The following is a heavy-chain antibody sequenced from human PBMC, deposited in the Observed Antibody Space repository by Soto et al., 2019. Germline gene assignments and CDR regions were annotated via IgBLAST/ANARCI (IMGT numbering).Heavy chain of an antibody. CDR3: ARVSCRGGNCYYYYYYALDV. D-gene: IGHD2-15*01. J-gene: IGHJ6*02. CDR1: GGTFSSYA. CDR2: IIPIFGTA. V-gene: IGHV1-69*01. Sequence: QVQLVQSGAEVKKPGSSVKVSCKASGGTFSSYAISWVRQAPGQGLEWMGGIIPIFGTANYAQKFQGRVTITADESTSTAYMELSSLRSDDTAVYYCARVSCRGGNCYYYYYYALDVWGQGTTVTVSS.